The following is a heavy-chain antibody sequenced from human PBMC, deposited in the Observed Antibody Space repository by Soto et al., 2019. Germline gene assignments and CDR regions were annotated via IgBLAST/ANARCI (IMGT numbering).Heavy chain of an antibody. V-gene: IGHV1-69*01. CDR2: IVLIFGSP. Sequence: QVQQVQSGAEVKKPGSSVKVSCKASGGTFSRSAISWVRQAPGQGLEWMGGIVLIFGSPNYSQKFQARLTITADEATSTDNMELSSLKSDDTAVYFCARSYFGETIINGAFYYHGLDVWGQGTMVSVSS. CDR3: ARSYFGETIINGAFYYHGLDV. CDR1: GGTFSRSA. J-gene: IGHJ6*02. D-gene: IGHD3-10*01.